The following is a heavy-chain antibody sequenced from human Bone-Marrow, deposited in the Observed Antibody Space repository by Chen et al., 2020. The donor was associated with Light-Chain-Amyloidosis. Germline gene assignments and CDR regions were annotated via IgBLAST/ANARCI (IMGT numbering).Heavy chain of an antibody. CDR3: AKDIAYDDILPGYPADAFDI. CDR1: GFAFSSYA. J-gene: IGHJ3*02. Sequence: EVQLVESGGGLLQRGGSLRLSCAASGFAFSSYAMSWVRQAPGKGLEWVSSSRGSGGSRYYGESVKVRLTISRDKSKNALFLKRNSLRAEDTAVYYCAKDIAYDDILPGYPADAFDIWGQGTMVTVSS. V-gene: IGHV3-23*04. D-gene: IGHD3-9*01. CDR2: SRGSGGSR.